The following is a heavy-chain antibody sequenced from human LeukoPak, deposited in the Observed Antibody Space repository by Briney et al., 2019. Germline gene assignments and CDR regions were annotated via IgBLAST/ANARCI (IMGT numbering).Heavy chain of an antibody. Sequence: PGGSLRLSCAASGFIFSSYAMHWVRQAPGKGLAWVAVISYDGSNKYYADSVKGRFTISRDNSKNTLYLQMNRLRADDTAVYYCARDRERYSSSWYLDYWGQGTLVTVSS. CDR1: GFIFSSYA. CDR3: ARDRERYSSSWYLDY. J-gene: IGHJ4*02. CDR2: ISYDGSNK. V-gene: IGHV3-30*04. D-gene: IGHD6-13*01.